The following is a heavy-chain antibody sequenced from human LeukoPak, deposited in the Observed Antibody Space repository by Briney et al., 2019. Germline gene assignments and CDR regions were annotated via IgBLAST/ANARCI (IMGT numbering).Heavy chain of an antibody. CDR1: GFTFSSYS. D-gene: IGHD3-10*02. J-gene: IGHJ6*04. Sequence: GGSLRLSCAASGFTFSSYSMNWVRQAPGKGLEWVSSISSSSSYIYYADSVKGRFTISRDNAKSSLYLQMYSLRAEDTAVYYCAELGITMIGGVWGKGATVTISS. CDR2: ISSSSSYI. V-gene: IGHV3-21*01. CDR3: AELGITMIGGV.